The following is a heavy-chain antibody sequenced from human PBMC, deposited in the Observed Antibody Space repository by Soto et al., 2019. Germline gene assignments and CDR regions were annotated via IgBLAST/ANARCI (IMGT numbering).Heavy chain of an antibody. CDR2: IYYSGST. Sequence: QVQLQESGPGLVKPSQTLSLTCTVSGGSISSGGYYWSWIRQHPGKGLEWIGYIYYSGSTYYNPSLKSRVTISVETSKNQFSLKLSSVTAADTAVYYCARLRTGNCSGGSCYSWAFDYWGQGTLVTVSS. CDR3: ARLRTGNCSGGSCYSWAFDY. V-gene: IGHV4-31*03. D-gene: IGHD2-15*01. CDR1: GGSISSGGYY. J-gene: IGHJ4*02.